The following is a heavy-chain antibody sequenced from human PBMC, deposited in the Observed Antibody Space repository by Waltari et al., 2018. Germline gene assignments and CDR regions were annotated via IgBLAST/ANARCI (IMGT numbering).Heavy chain of an antibody. CDR3: ARRSNSDYILDY. CDR2: IIPFLGIA. D-gene: IGHD4-4*01. V-gene: IGHV1-69*12. Sequence: QVQLVQSGAEVKKPGSSVKVSCKASGGTFKGYAISWVRQVPGQGLEWMGGIIPFLGIADYAQKFQGRVTITADESTTTAYMDLSSLRSDDTAVYYCARRSNSDYILDYWGQGTLVTVFS. J-gene: IGHJ4*02. CDR1: GGTFKGYA.